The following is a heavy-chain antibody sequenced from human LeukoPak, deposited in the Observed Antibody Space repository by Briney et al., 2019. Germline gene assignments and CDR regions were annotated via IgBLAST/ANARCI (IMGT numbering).Heavy chain of an antibody. V-gene: IGHV1-18*01. J-gene: IGHJ4*02. CDR3: ARVGAVAGPLGH. D-gene: IGHD6-19*01. Sequence: ASVKVSCKASGYTFTSYDINWVRQATGQGLEWMGWISAYNGNTNYAQKLQGRVTMTTDTSTSTAYMELRSLRSEDTAVYYCARVGAVAGPLGHWGQGTLVTVSS. CDR1: GYTFTSYD. CDR2: ISAYNGNT.